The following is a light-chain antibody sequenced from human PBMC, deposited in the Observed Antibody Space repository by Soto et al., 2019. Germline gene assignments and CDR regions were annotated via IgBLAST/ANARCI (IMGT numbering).Light chain of an antibody. CDR3: LQDYNYPWT. Sequence: AIQMTQSPSSLSASVGDRVTTTCRASQDISNDLGWYQEKPGQAPKLLIYAASNLQSGVPSRFSGSGSGTDFTLTIRSLQPEDFATYYCLQDYNYPWTFGQGTKVEI. CDR1: QDISND. J-gene: IGKJ1*01. CDR2: AAS. V-gene: IGKV1-6*01.